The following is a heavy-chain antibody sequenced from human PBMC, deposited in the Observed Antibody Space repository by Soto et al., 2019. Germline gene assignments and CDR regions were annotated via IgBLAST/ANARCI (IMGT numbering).Heavy chain of an antibody. J-gene: IGHJ4*02. CDR1: GLTLSSYG. CDR2: ISYDGSDK. Sequence: QVQLVESGGGVVQPGRSLRLSCAASGLTLSSYGMHWVRQAPGKGLEWVAVISYDGSDKCYANSVKGRFTISRDNSKNTLYLQMNSLRAEDTAVYYCATDEEKEWLPLGGKVDYWGQGTLVTVSS. CDR3: ATDEEKEWLPLGGKVDY. D-gene: IGHD3-3*01. V-gene: IGHV3-30*03.